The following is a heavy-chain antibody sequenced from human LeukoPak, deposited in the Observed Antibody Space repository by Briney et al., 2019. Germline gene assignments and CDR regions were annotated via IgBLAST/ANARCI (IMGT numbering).Heavy chain of an antibody. CDR1: GFTFSPYS. CDR2: ISGSSDDI. Sequence: GGSLRLSCEASGFTFSPYSMNWVRQAPGKGLEWVSSISGSSDDIYYADSVKGRFTISRDNSKNSLYLQMNRLRAEDTALYYCARRGYHDYSGFDYWGQGTLVTVSS. V-gene: IGHV3-21*01. CDR3: ARRGYHDYSGFDY. D-gene: IGHD1-26*01. J-gene: IGHJ4*02.